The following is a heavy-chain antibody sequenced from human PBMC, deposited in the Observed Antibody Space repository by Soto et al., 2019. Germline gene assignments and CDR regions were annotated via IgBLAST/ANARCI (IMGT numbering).Heavy chain of an antibody. CDR2: INIEGTSA. J-gene: IGHJ5*02. CDR3: AAGLLPRISGNTLNP. CDR1: GFTFSRYW. D-gene: IGHD1-7*01. Sequence: EVQVVESGGGLVQPGGSLRLSCAASGFTFSRYWMHWVRQVPGKGLVWVSRINIEGTSATYADSVKGRITISRDNARNTLFLQMNSLRAEDSAVYYCAAGLLPRISGNTLNPWGQGTLVIVSS. V-gene: IGHV3-74*01.